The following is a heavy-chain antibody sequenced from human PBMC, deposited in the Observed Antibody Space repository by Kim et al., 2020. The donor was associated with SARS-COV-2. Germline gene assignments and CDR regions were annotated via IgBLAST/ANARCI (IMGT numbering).Heavy chain of an antibody. CDR3: AKGVGYYDGQTY. J-gene: IGHJ4*02. V-gene: IGHV3-30*18. Sequence: GGSLRLSCAASGFTFSSYGMHWVRQAPGKGLEWVAVISYDGSNKYYADSVKGRFTISRDNSKNTLYLQMNSLRAEDTAVYYCAKGVGYYDGQTYWGQGTLVTVSS. CDR2: ISYDGSNK. D-gene: IGHD3-22*01. CDR1: GFTFSSYG.